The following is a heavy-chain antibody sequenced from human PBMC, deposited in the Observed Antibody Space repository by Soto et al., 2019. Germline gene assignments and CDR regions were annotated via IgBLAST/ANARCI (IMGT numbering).Heavy chain of an antibody. Sequence: EVQLVESGGGLVQPGRSLRLSCAASGFTFDDYAMHWVRQAPGKGLEWVSGISWNSGSIGYADSVKGRFTISRDNAKNSLYLQMTRLRAEDTALYYCAKDSVALLWFGASDYWGQGTLVTVSS. J-gene: IGHJ4*02. D-gene: IGHD3-10*01. CDR3: AKDSVALLWFGASDY. CDR1: GFTFDDYA. CDR2: ISWNSGSI. V-gene: IGHV3-9*01.